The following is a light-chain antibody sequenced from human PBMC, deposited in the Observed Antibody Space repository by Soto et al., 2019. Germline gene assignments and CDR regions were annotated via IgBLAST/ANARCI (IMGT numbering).Light chain of an antibody. CDR1: SSNIGSNY. CDR2: RNN. V-gene: IGLV1-47*01. J-gene: IGLJ3*02. CDR3: AAWDDSLSAGV. Sequence: QSVLTQPPSASGTPGQRVTISCSGSSSNIGSNYVYWYQQLPGTAPKLLIYRNNQPPSGVPDRFSGSKSGTSASLAISGLRSEDEADYYCAAWDDSLSAGVFGGGTKLTVL.